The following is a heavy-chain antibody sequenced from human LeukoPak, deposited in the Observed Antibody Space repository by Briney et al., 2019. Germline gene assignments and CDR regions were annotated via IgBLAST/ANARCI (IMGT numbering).Heavy chain of an antibody. V-gene: IGHV3-7*01. CDR2: INQDGSEK. CDR3: ASRRDYFDN. J-gene: IGHJ4*02. Sequence: GGSLRLSCEASGLTFSVYWMSWVRQAPGKGLEWAANINQDGSEKYYVDSVKGRFTISRDNAKKSLYLQMNSLRAEDTAVYYCASRRDYFDNWGQGILVTVSS. CDR1: GLTFSVYW.